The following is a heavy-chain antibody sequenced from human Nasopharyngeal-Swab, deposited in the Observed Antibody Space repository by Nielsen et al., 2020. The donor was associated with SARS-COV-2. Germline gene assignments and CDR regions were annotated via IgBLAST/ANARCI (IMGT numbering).Heavy chain of an antibody. J-gene: IGHJ4*02. CDR2: INAGNGNT. CDR3: ARGVFWSRLRLGGLDY. CDR1: GYTFTSYA. D-gene: IGHD5-12*01. Sequence: ASVKVSCKASGYTFTSYAMHWVRQAPGQRLEWMGWINAGNGNTKYSQKFQGRVTITRDTSASTAYMELSSLRSEDTAVYYCARGVFWSRLRLGGLDYWGQGTLVTRLL. V-gene: IGHV1-3*01.